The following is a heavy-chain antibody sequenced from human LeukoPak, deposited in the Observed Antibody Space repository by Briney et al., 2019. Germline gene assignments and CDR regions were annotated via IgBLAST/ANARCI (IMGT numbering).Heavy chain of an antibody. V-gene: IGHV3-74*01. CDR1: GFTFNDYW. J-gene: IGHJ4*02. Sequence: GGSLRLSCAASGFTFNDYWMHWVRHPPGKGPVWFSHINSDGSSTIYADSVKGRFTIFRDNAKNTLYLQMNSLRAEDTAVYYCARGIKSGYTAMVYWGQGTLVTVSS. CDR2: INSDGSST. D-gene: IGHD5-18*01. CDR3: ARGIKSGYTAMVY.